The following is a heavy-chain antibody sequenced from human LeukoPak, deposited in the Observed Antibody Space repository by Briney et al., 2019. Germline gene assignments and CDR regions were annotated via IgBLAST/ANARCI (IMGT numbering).Heavy chain of an antibody. Sequence: ASVKVSCKASGYMFTNYAMHWVRQAPGQRLEWMGWINAGNGNTKYSQKFQGRVTITRDTSATTAYMELSSLRSEDTAVYYCARDSSLYYYDSSWAFDIWGQGTMVTVSS. CDR1: GYMFTNYA. V-gene: IGHV1-3*01. J-gene: IGHJ3*02. CDR2: INAGNGNT. D-gene: IGHD3-22*01. CDR3: ARDSSLYYYDSSWAFDI.